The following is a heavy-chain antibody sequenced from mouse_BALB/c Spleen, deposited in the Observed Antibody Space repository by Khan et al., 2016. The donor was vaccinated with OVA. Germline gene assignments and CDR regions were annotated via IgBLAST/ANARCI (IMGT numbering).Heavy chain of an antibody. CDR2: IDPSTGYT. D-gene: IGHD2-1*01. CDR3: ARRCRYGIFAY. Sequence: VQLQQSGAELAKPGASVKMSCKASGYTFTTYWMHWVKQRPGQGLEWIGYIDPSTGYTEYNQKLKDKATLTTDKSSSTAYMQLSSLTSEDSAFYYCARRCRYGIFAYWGQGTLVTVSA. V-gene: IGHV1-7*01. J-gene: IGHJ3*01. CDR1: GYTFTTYW.